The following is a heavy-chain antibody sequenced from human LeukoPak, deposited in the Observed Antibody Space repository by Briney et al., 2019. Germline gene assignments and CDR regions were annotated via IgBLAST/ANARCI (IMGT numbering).Heavy chain of an antibody. CDR2: IYYSGST. V-gene: IGHV4-59*01. D-gene: IGHD5-18*01. CDR3: ASAGGYSYGSFDY. J-gene: IGHJ4*02. CDR1: GGSISSYY. Sequence: PSETLSLTCTVSGGSISSYYWSWIRQPPGEGLEWIGYIYYSGSTNYNPSLKSRVTISVDTSKNQFPLKLSSVTAADTAVYYCASAGGYSYGSFDYWGQGTLVTVSS.